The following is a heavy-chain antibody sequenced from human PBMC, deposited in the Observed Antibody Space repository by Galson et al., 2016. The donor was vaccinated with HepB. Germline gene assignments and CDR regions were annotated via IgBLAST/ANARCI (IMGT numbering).Heavy chain of an antibody. CDR3: AKGASRRSIWSYYYYGMDV. J-gene: IGHJ6*02. CDR1: GFNFSNYG. CDR2: IIYDGRNE. V-gene: IGHV3-30*18. D-gene: IGHD6-13*01. Sequence: SLRLSCAASGFNFSNYGMHWVRQAPGRGLEWVAVIIYDGRNEYYSDSVKGRFTITRDNSRETVYLQMYSLRPEDTAVYYCAKGASRRSIWSYYYYGMDVWGQGTTVTVSS.